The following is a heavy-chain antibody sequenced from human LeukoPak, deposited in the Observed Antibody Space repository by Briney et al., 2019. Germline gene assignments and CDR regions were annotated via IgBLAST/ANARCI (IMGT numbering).Heavy chain of an antibody. CDR2: VYSSGSA. CDR1: SVSINSDGYA. J-gene: IGHJ3*02. D-gene: IGHD5-24*01. V-gene: IGHV4-61*02. CDR3: ARVYRKDVYNFDGFDI. Sequence: PSQTLSLTCTVSSVSINSDGYAWGWLRQPDGKGLEWIGRVYSSGSANCSPSLNSRVIISIDTSKNQFSLRLSSVTAADTAVYYCARVYRKDVYNFDGFDIWGQGTMVTVS.